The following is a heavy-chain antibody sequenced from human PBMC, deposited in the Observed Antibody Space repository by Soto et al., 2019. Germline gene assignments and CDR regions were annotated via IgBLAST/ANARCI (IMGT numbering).Heavy chain of an antibody. Sequence: EVQLVEFGGGLAQPGGSLRLSCAASGFTFNTYTMNWVRQAPGKGLEWVSYISSSSGTKYYADSVKGRFTISRDNAKNSLYLQMTSLRAEDTAVYYCARDREYQPLPDYWGQGTMVTVSS. CDR1: GFTFNTYT. J-gene: IGHJ4*02. V-gene: IGHV3-48*01. D-gene: IGHD2-2*01. CDR2: ISSSSGTK. CDR3: ARDREYQPLPDY.